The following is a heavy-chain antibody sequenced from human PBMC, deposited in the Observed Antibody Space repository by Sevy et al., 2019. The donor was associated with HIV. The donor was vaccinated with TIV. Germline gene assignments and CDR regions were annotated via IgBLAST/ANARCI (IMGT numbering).Heavy chain of an antibody. CDR1: GFSLSTSGVG. D-gene: IGHD3-22*01. J-gene: IGHJ4*02. CDR3: AHTRPRDSSGYYPPPFFDY. CDR2: IYWDDDK. Sequence: SGPTLVKPTQTLTLTCTFSGFSLSTSGVGVGWIRQPPGKALEWLALIYWDDDKRYSPSLKIRLTIPKDTSKNQVVLTMTNMDPVDTATYYCAHTRPRDSSGYYPPPFFDYWGQGTLVTVSS. V-gene: IGHV2-5*02.